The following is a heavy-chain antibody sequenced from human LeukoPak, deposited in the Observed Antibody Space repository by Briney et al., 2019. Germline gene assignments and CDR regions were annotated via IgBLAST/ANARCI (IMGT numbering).Heavy chain of an antibody. CDR1: GGSIITTSYY. CDR3: AISSCSSSSCYYNYNYYMDV. Sequence: SETLSLTCTVSGGSIITTSYYWAWIRQPPGKGLEWIGSIDYSGSAYYNPSLKSRVTISVDTSKNQFSLKLNSVTAADTAVYYCAISSCSSSSCYYNYNYYMDVWGKGTTVTVSS. CDR2: IDYSGSA. V-gene: IGHV4-39*01. J-gene: IGHJ6*03. D-gene: IGHD2-15*01.